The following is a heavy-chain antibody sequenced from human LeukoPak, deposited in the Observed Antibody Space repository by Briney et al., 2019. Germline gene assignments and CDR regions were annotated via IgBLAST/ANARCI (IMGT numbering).Heavy chain of an antibody. CDR3: ARDPAPRIVGAAHYFDY. CDR2: IDYSGST. D-gene: IGHD1-26*01. Sequence: SETLSLTCTVSGGSISSYYWTWIRQPPGKGLKWIGYIDYSGSTNYTPSLKSRVTISVDTSKTQFSLKLSSVTAADTAVYYCARDPAPRIVGAAHYFDYWGQGTLVTVSS. CDR1: GGSISSYY. J-gene: IGHJ4*02. V-gene: IGHV4-59*01.